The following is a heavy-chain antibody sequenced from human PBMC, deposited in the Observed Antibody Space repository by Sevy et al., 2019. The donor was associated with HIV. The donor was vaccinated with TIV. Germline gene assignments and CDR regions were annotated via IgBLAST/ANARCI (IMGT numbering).Heavy chain of an antibody. V-gene: IGHV1-69*13. CDR3: ARGAFILNQLLLDYFDD. CDR1: GGTFSSYA. CDR2: IIPIFGTA. Sequence: ASVKVSCKASGGTFSSYAISWVRQAPGQGLEWMGGIIPIFGTANYAQKFQGRVTITADESTSTAYMELSSLRSEDTAVYYCARGAFILNQLLLDYFDDWGQGTLVTVSS. D-gene: IGHD2-2*01. J-gene: IGHJ4*02.